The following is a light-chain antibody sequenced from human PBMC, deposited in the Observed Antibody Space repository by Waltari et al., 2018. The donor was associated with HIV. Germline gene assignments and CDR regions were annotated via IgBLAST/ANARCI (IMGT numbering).Light chain of an antibody. J-gene: IGKJ2*01. CDR1: QSVSMY. CDR3: QQYNNWPPSYT. CDR2: AAS. Sequence: DIQMTQSLSSLSAYVGDRVTITCRANQSVSMYLNWYQLTIGKAPKVLIYAASSLQSGVPSRFSGSGSGTEFTLTISSLQSEDFAVYYCQQYNNWPPSYTFGQGTKLEIK. V-gene: IGKV1-39*01.